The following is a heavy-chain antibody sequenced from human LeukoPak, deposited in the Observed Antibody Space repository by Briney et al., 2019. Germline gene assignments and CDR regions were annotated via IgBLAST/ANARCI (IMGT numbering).Heavy chain of an antibody. J-gene: IGHJ4*02. Sequence: GGSLRLSCAASGFTFSSYSMNWVRQAPGKGLEWVSYISSSSTTIFYADSVKGRFTISRDNAKNSLYLQMNSLRAEDTAVYYCAGSYGRSSSRPPQGDYWGQGTLVTVSS. D-gene: IGHD6-13*01. CDR1: GFTFSSYS. CDR3: AGSYGRSSSRPPQGDY. CDR2: ISSSSTTI. V-gene: IGHV3-48*04.